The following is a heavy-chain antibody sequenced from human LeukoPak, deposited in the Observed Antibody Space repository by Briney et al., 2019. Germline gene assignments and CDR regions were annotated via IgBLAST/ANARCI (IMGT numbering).Heavy chain of an antibody. D-gene: IGHD6-19*01. CDR3: GRGLYSSGWSPDY. V-gene: IGHV1-2*02. J-gene: IGHJ4*02. CDR1: GYTFTGYY. CDR2: INPNSGGT. Sequence: ASVKVSCKASGYTFTGYYMHWVRQAPGQGLEWMAWINPNSGGTNYAQKFQGRVTMTRDTSISTAYMELSRLRSDDTAVYYCGRGLYSSGWSPDYWGQGTLVTVSS.